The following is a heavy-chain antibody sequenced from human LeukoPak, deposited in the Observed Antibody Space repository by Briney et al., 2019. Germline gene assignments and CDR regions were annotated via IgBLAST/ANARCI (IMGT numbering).Heavy chain of an antibody. V-gene: IGHV4-4*07. CDR1: GGSISSHY. CDR3: ARGKGDYAIYDY. Sequence: SETLSLTCTVSGGSISSHYCSWIRQPAGKGLEWIARIYTSGSTNYNPSLKSRVTISVDKSKNQFSLKLSSVTAADTAVYFCARGKGDYAIYDYWGQGTLVPVSS. J-gene: IGHJ4*02. CDR2: IYTSGST. D-gene: IGHD4-17*01.